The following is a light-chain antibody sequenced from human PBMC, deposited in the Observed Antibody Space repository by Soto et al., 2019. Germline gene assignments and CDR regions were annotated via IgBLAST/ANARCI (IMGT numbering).Light chain of an antibody. CDR3: QQYNSWPPIT. CDR2: GAS. Sequence: EIVMTQSPVTLSVSPGERATLSCRASQTVTTDLAWYQQEPGQAPRLVIHGASTRATDFPARFSGSGSGTEFTLTISSLQSEDIAVYYCQQYNSWPPITFGQGTRLEIK. CDR1: QTVTTD. V-gene: IGKV3-15*01. J-gene: IGKJ5*01.